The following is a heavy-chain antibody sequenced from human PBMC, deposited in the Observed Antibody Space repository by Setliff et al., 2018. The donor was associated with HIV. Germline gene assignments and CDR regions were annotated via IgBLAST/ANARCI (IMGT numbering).Heavy chain of an antibody. CDR3: ARDFLAEYYYDSSASDY. CDR1: GYTFTGYY. V-gene: IGHV1-2*02. J-gene: IGHJ4*02. Sequence: AASVKVSCKASGYTFTGYYIHWVRQAPGQGLEWMGWINPNSGGTNYAQKFQGRVTMTRDTSISTAYMELSRLRSDDTAVYYCARDFLAEYYYDSSASDYWGQGTLVTVSS. CDR2: INPNSGGT. D-gene: IGHD3-22*01.